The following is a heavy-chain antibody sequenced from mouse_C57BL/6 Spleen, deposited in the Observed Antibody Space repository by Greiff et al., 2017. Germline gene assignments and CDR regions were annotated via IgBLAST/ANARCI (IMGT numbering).Heavy chain of an antibody. V-gene: IGHV1-81*01. J-gene: IGHJ2*01. CDR2: IYPRSGNT. D-gene: IGHD2-3*01. CDR1: GYTFTSYG. Sequence: LEESGAELARPGASVKLSCKASGYTFTSYGISWVKQRTGQGLEWIGEIYPRSGNTYYNEKFKGKATLTADKSSSTADMELRSLTAEDSAVYFCARSYDGYMYYFDYWGQGTTLTVSS. CDR3: ARSYDGYMYYFDY.